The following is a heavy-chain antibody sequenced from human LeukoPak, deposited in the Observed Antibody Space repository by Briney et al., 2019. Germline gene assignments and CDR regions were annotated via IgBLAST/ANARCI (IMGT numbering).Heavy chain of an antibody. D-gene: IGHD2-2*01. J-gene: IGHJ4*02. CDR2: INPNSGGT. V-gene: IGHV1-2*02. CDR1: GYTFTGYY. CDR3: AREDCSSTSCYGHVDY. Sequence: ASVKVSCKASGYTFTGYYMHWVRQAPGQGLEWMGWINPNSGGTNYAQKFQGRVTMTRDTSISTAYMELSRLRSDDTAVYYCAREDCSSTSCYGHVDYWAREPWSPSPQ.